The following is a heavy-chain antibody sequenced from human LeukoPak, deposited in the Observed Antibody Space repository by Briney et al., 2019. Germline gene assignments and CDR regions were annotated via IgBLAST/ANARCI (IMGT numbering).Heavy chain of an antibody. V-gene: IGHV3-33*01. CDR2: IWYDGSNK. CDR1: GFTFSSYG. Sequence: GRSLRLSCAASGFTFSSYGMHWVRQAPGKGLEWVAVIWYDGSNKYYADSVKGRFTISRDNSKNTLYLQMNSLRAEDTAVYYCARDKRPYYDISPYYFDYWGQGTLVTVSS. D-gene: IGHD3-9*01. J-gene: IGHJ4*02. CDR3: ARDKRPYYDISPYYFDY.